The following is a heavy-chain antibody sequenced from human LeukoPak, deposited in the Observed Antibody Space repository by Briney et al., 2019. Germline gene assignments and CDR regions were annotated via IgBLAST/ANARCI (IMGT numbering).Heavy chain of an antibody. CDR2: IYYSGST. J-gene: IGHJ4*02. CDR1: GGSISSGGYY. CDR3: ASCRLGPIDY. Sequence: SETLSLTCTVSGGSISSGGYYWSWIRQHPGKGLEWTGYIYYSGSTYYNPSLKSRVTISVDTSKNQFSLKLSSVTAADTAVYYCASCRLGPIDYWGQGTLVTVSS. D-gene: IGHD2-15*01. V-gene: IGHV4-31*03.